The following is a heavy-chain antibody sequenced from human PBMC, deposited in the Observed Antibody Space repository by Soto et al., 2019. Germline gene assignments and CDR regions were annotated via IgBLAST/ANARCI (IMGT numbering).Heavy chain of an antibody. CDR2: INAGNGNT. CDR3: ARVGILYYYYGMDV. V-gene: IGHV1-3*01. J-gene: IGHJ6*02. D-gene: IGHD1-20*01. Sequence: VSSVKVSCKASGYTFTSYAMPSVRQAPGQRLEWMGWINAGNGNTKYSQKFQGRVTITRDTSASTAYMELSSLRSEDTAVYYCARVGILYYYYGMDVWGQGTTVTVSS. CDR1: GYTFTSYA.